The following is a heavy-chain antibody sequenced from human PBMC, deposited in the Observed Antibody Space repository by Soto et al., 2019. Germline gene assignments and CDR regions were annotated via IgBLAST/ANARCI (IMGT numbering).Heavy chain of an antibody. D-gene: IGHD5-12*01. Sequence: ASVKVSCKSSGYTFTSYAMHWARQAPGQRLEWMGWINAGNGNTKYSQKFQGRVTITRDTSASTAYMELSSLRAEGTAVYYCVRGGWYGGGYNSYFDFWGQGTQVTVSS. CDR1: GYTFTSYA. CDR2: INAGNGNT. CDR3: VRGGWYGGGYNSYFDF. V-gene: IGHV1-3*01. J-gene: IGHJ4*02.